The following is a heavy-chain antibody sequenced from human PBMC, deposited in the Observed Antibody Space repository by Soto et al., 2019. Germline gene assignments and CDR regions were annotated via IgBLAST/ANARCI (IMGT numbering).Heavy chain of an antibody. D-gene: IGHD6-6*01. CDR2: IWYDGSNK. V-gene: IGHV3-33*01. CDR1: GFTFSSYG. CDR3: ARDLWYSSPSNYYYYGMDV. J-gene: IGHJ6*02. Sequence: GGSLRLSCAASGFTFSSYGMHWVRQAPGKGLEWVAVIWYDGSNKYYADSVKGRFTISRDNSKNTLYLQMNSLRAEDTAVYYCARDLWYSSPSNYYYYGMDVWGQGTTVTVSS.